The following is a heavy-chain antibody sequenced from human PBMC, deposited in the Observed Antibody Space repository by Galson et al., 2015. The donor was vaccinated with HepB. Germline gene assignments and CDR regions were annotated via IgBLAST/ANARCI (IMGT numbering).Heavy chain of an antibody. Sequence: SETLSLTCSVSGVSIRNNRYYWGWIRQSPGKGLEWLGNIYYTENTYYNPSLNGRLTVSQDKSKNHFSLNLRSVTAADTAVYYCARAADYSRTYLWSDWGQGTRVIVSS. J-gene: IGHJ4*02. CDR1: GVSIRNNRYY. CDR2: IYYTENT. D-gene: IGHD2-21*01. V-gene: IGHV4-39*02. CDR3: ARAADYSRTYLWSD.